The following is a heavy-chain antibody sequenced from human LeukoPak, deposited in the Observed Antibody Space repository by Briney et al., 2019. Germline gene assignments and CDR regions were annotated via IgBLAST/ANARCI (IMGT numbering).Heavy chain of an antibody. Sequence: GGSLRLSCAASGFTFSGFRMTWVRQAPGKGLEWVANINQDGGEEYYVDSVKGRFTISRDNAKNSLYLQMNSLRAEDTAMYYCARGGYSSSWYWFYWGQGTLVTVSS. CDR3: ARGGYSSSWYWFY. CDR1: GFTFSGFR. D-gene: IGHD6-13*01. J-gene: IGHJ4*02. CDR2: INQDGGEE. V-gene: IGHV3-7*01.